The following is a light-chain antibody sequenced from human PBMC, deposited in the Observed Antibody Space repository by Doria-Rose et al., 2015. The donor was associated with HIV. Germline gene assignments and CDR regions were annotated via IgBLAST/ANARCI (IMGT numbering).Light chain of an antibody. Sequence: DRVTITCRASQTVSTYLNWFQQEPGKAPKLLIYAASRLQSGVPSRFSGSGSGTDSTLTISGLQPGDFATYYCQQTYSSPPWRFGQGTKVEMK. CDR3: QQTYSSPPWR. J-gene: IGKJ1*01. CDR2: AAS. V-gene: IGKV1-39*01. CDR1: QTVSTY.